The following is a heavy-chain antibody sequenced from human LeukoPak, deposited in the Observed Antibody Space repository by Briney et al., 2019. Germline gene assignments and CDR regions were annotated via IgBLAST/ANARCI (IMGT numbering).Heavy chain of an antibody. V-gene: IGHV1-69*06. D-gene: IGHD4-17*01. CDR2: IIPIFGTA. J-gene: IGHJ6*02. CDR1: GGTFSSYA. Sequence: SVKVSCKASGGTFSSYAISWVRQAPGQGLEWMGRIIPIFGTANYAQKFQGRVTITADKSTSTAYMELSSLRSEDTAVYYCARDSLRPLRGYGMDVWGQGTTVTVSS. CDR3: ARDSLRPLRGYGMDV.